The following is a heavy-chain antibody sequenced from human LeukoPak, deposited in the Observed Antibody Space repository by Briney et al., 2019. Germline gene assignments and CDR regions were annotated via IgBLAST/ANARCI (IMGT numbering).Heavy chain of an antibody. D-gene: IGHD3-22*01. Sequence: PSETLSLTCAVFGVSLSDHDWSWIRHPPGKGLEWIGEINHRGATNYNPSLKSRVTLSQDTSKNQGSLKLNSLTAADTAVYYCARGKGDLSMIVMIVTAVEFYFDSWGPGTLVTVSS. J-gene: IGHJ4*02. CDR1: GVSLSDHD. V-gene: IGHV4-34*01. CDR3: ARGKGDLSMIVMIVTAVEFYFDS. CDR2: INHRGAT.